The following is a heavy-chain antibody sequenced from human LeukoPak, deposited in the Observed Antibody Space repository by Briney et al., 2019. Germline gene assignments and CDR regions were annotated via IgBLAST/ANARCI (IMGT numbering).Heavy chain of an antibody. CDR2: IYYSGST. CDR3: ARLLGVAARPRPPNY. J-gene: IGHJ4*02. V-gene: IGHV4-59*01. D-gene: IGHD6-6*01. CDR1: GGSISSYY. Sequence: SETLSLTCTVSGGSISSYYWSWIRQPPGKGLEWIGYIYYSGSTNYNPSLKSRVTISVDTSKNQFSLKLSSVTAADTAVYYCARLLGVAARPRPPNYWGQGTLVTVSS.